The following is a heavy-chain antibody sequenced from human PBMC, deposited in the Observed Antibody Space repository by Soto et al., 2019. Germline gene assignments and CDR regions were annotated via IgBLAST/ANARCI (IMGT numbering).Heavy chain of an antibody. CDR2: INPNSGGT. CDR1: GYTFTGYY. D-gene: IGHD2-2*02. CDR3: AREGYCSSTSCYIDNY. J-gene: IGHJ4*02. Sequence: QVQLVQSGAEVKKPGVSVKVSCKASGYTFTGYYMHWVRQAPGQGLEWMGWINPNSGGTNFAQKFQGRVTMTRDTSISTAYMELSRLRSDDTAVYYCAREGYCSSTSCYIDNYWGQGTLVTVSS. V-gene: IGHV1-2*02.